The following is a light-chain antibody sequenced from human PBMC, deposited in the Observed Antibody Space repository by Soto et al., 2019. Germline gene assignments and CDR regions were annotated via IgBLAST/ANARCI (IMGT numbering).Light chain of an antibody. CDR2: DVR. J-gene: IGLJ3*02. Sequence: QSVLTQPDSVSGSLGQSITISCTGSNRDIGANNLVSWYQQYPDTAPKLIIYDVRNRLSGVSYGFTGSRSGNTASRTISALQADVESTFYCSSYPTTSTLLFGGRTKVTVL. CDR3: SSYPTTSTLL. V-gene: IGLV2-14*03. CDR1: NRDIGANNL.